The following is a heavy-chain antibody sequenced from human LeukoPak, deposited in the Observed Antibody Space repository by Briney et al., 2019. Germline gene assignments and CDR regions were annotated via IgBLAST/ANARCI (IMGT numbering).Heavy chain of an antibody. CDR2: INPNSGGT. Sequence: ASVKVSCKASGYTFTGYYMHWVRQAPGQGLEWMGWINPNSGGTNYAQKFQGRVTMTRDTSISTAYMELSRLRSDDTAVYYCARDQRGFWSDVSYYYYMDVWDKGTTVTISS. CDR1: GYTFTGYY. CDR3: ARDQRGFWSDVSYYYYMDV. D-gene: IGHD3-3*01. V-gene: IGHV1-2*02. J-gene: IGHJ6*03.